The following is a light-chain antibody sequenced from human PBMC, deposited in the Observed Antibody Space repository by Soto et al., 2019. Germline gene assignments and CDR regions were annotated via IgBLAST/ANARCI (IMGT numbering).Light chain of an antibody. CDR1: QSHVYIDCNTY. V-gene: IGKV2-24*01. CDR2: QIS. J-gene: IGKJ1*01. Sequence: DIVLTQTPLSSPVNLGQPASISYRSSQSHVYIDCNTYLSWLQQRPGQPPRLLIYQISNRFSGVPDRFSGSGAGTDFTLKISRVEAEDVGVYSCVQFSHFPRTFGQGTKVDIK. CDR3: VQFSHFPRT.